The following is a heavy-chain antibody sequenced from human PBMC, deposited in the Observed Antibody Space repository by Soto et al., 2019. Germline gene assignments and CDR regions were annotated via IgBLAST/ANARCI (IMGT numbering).Heavy chain of an antibody. CDR3: ARAPGYSGYDALDY. Sequence: EVQLVESGGGLVQPGGSLRLSCAASGYIFSTYAIHWVRQAPGKALEYVSVINSDGGSTFYANSVKVRFTISRDNSNNMVYLQMDSLRVDDTAVYYCARAPGYSGYDALDYWGQGTLVTVSS. CDR1: GYIFSTYA. D-gene: IGHD5-12*01. J-gene: IGHJ4*02. CDR2: INSDGGST. V-gene: IGHV3-64*01.